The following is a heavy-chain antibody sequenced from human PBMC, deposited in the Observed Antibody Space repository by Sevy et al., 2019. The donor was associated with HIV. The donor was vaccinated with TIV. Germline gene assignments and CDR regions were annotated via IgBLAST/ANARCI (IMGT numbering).Heavy chain of an antibody. CDR1: GFTVSSNY. J-gene: IGHJ6*02. CDR3: AKGLILEWSWYGMDV. Sequence: GGYLRLSCAASGFTVSSNYMSWVRQAPGKGLEWVSVIYSDSNTYYADSVKGRFTISRDNSKNTLYLQMKSLRAEDTAVNSCAKGLILEWSWYGMDVWGQGTTVTVSS. V-gene: IGHV3-53*01. CDR2: IYSDSNT. D-gene: IGHD3-3*01.